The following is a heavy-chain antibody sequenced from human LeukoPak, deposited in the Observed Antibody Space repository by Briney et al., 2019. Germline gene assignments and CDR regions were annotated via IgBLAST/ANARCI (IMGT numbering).Heavy chain of an antibody. Sequence: TGGSLRLSCAASGFTFSSYSMNWVRQAPGKGLEWVSYISSSSSTIYYADSVKGRFTISRDNAKNSLYLQMNSLRAEDTAVYYCASLGRIAAAPFDYWGQGTLVTVSS. CDR2: ISSSSSTI. CDR3: ASLGRIAAAPFDY. D-gene: IGHD6-13*01. V-gene: IGHV3-48*04. J-gene: IGHJ4*02. CDR1: GFTFSSYS.